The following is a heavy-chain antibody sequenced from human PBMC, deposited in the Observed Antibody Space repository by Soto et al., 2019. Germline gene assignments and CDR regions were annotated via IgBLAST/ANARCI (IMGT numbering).Heavy chain of an antibody. Sequence: SETLSLTCAVYGGSFSGYYWSWIRQPPGKGLEWIGEINHSGSTNYNPSLKSRVTISIDTSKNQFSLKLSSVTAADAAVYYCARVYPHLYSYYSYGMDVLGQGTTVTVSS. CDR2: INHSGST. CDR3: ARVYPHLYSYYSYGMDV. J-gene: IGHJ6*02. V-gene: IGHV4-34*01. CDR1: GGSFSGYY.